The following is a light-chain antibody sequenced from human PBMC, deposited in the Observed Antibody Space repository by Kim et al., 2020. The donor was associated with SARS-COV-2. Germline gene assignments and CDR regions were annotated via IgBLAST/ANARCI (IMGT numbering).Light chain of an antibody. CDR2: GAS. Sequence: PGERATLSGRASQSVSSNLAWYQQKPGQAPRLLIYGASTRATGIPARFSGSGSGTEFTLTISSLQSEDFAVYYCQQYNNWPPEETFGQGTRLEIK. CDR1: QSVSSN. CDR3: QQYNNWPPEET. J-gene: IGKJ5*01. V-gene: IGKV3-15*01.